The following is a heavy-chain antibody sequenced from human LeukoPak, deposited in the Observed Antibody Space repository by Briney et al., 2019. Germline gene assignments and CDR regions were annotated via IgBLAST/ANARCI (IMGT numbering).Heavy chain of an antibody. J-gene: IGHJ4*02. V-gene: IGHV3-48*01. CDR3: AKSGGYFDWTPYFDY. CDR1: GFTFSSYR. D-gene: IGHD3-9*01. Sequence: GGSLRLSCAASGFTFSSYRMNWVRQAPGKGLEWVSFISRRSSTIYYADSVKGRFTISRDNSKNTLCLQMNSLRAEDTAVYYCAKSGGYFDWTPYFDYWGQGTLVTVSS. CDR2: ISRRSSTI.